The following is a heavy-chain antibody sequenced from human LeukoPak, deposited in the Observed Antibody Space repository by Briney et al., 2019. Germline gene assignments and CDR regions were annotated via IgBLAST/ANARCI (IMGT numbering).Heavy chain of an antibody. J-gene: IGHJ3*02. CDR3: ARSRYGGYVSWADAFDI. CDR1: GFTFSSYA. Sequence: PGGSLRLSCAASGFTFSSYAIHWVRQAPGKGLEWVAVISYDGRNKYNADSVKGRFTISRDNFKNTLYLQMNSLRAEDTAVYYCARSRYGGYVSWADAFDIWGQGTMVTVSS. V-gene: IGHV3-30*04. CDR2: ISYDGRNK. D-gene: IGHD5-12*01.